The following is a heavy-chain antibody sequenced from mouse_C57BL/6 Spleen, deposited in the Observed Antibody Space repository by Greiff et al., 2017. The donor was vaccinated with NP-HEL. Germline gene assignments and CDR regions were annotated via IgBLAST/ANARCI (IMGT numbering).Heavy chain of an antibody. CDR1: GYTFTSYW. Sequence: VQLKQPGAELVKPGASVKMSCKASGYTFTSYWITWVKQRPGQGLEWIGDIYPGSGSTNYNEKFKSKATLTVDTSSSTAYMQLSSLTSEDSAVYYCARWDYDYDVYFDYWGQGTTLTVSS. J-gene: IGHJ2*01. CDR2: IYPGSGST. CDR3: ARWDYDYDVYFDY. D-gene: IGHD2-4*01. V-gene: IGHV1-55*01.